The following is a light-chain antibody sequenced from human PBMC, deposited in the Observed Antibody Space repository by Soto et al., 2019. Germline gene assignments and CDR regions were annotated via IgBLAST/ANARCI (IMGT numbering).Light chain of an antibody. Sequence: DIQMTQFPSSLSASVGDRVTITGRASQSIRSDLGWYQQKPGKAPKRLIYAASSLQSGVPSRFSGSGSGTEFTLAISSLQPEDSATFYCLQHSSYPLTFGQGTKVEIK. CDR1: QSIRSD. J-gene: IGKJ1*01. CDR2: AAS. V-gene: IGKV1-17*01. CDR3: LQHSSYPLT.